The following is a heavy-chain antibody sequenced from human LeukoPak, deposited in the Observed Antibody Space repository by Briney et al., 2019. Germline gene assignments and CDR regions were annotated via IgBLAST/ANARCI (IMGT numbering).Heavy chain of an antibody. Sequence: PSETLSLTCTVSGGSISSYYWSWIRQPAGKGLEWIGSIYYSGSTYYNPSLKSRVTISVDTSKNQFSLKLSSVTAADTAVYYCARHSDYGSGSYYNPVFDYWGQGTLVTVSS. CDR2: IYYSGST. J-gene: IGHJ4*02. CDR1: GGSISSYY. V-gene: IGHV4-59*05. CDR3: ARHSDYGSGSYYNPVFDY. D-gene: IGHD3-10*01.